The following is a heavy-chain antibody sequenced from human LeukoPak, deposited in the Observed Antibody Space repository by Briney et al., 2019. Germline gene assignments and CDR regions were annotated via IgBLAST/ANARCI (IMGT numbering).Heavy chain of an antibody. CDR2: ISSSSSYI. CDR3: AKNLGSGWFFPPDY. V-gene: IGHV3-21*04. Sequence: GGSLRLSCAASGFTFSSYSMNWVRQAPGKGLEWVSSISSSSSYIYYADSVKGRFTISRDNAKNSLYLQMNSLRAEDTAFYYCAKNLGSGWFFPPDYWGQGTLVTVSS. D-gene: IGHD6-19*01. CDR1: GFTFSSYS. J-gene: IGHJ4*02.